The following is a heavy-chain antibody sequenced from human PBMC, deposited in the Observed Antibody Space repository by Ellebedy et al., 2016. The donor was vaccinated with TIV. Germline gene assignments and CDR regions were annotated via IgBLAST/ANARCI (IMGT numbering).Heavy chain of an antibody. CDR3: ARVGGGMVKQIDY. Sequence: SETLSLTXTVSGGSISSGYYWSWIRQHPGKGLAWIGYIYNSGSTYYNPSLKSRVIISIDRSTNQFSLKLSSVTVADTAVYYCARVGGGMVKQIDYWGQGTLVTVSS. V-gene: IGHV4-31*03. D-gene: IGHD3-16*01. J-gene: IGHJ4*02. CDR2: IYNSGST. CDR1: GGSISSGYY.